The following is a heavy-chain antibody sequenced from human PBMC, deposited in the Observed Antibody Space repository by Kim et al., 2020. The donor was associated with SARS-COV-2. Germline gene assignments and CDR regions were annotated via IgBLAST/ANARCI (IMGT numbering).Heavy chain of an antibody. V-gene: IGHV3-74*03. J-gene: IGHJ4*02. Sequence: GGSLRLSCVASGFTFSAHAMHWVRLVPGKGLVWVSRIDPSASGTTSADSVTGRFTISRDNAKNTVLPQMNSLRADDTALYVCTRDVGSPRDYWGQGTQV. CDR2: IDPSASGT. D-gene: IGHD3-10*01. CDR3: TRDVGSPRDY. CDR1: GFTFSAHA.